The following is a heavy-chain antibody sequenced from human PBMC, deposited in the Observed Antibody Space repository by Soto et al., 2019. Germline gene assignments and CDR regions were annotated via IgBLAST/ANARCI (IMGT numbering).Heavy chain of an antibody. Sequence: PGGSLRLSCAASGFTVSSTYLTWVRQAPGRGLVWVSRINSDGSSTSYADSVKGRFTTSRDNAKNTLYLQMNSLRAEDTAVYYCAKYSSSSRGFDYWGQGTLVTVSS. D-gene: IGHD6-6*01. V-gene: IGHV3-74*01. CDR3: AKYSSSSRGFDY. J-gene: IGHJ4*02. CDR2: INSDGSST. CDR1: GFTVSSTY.